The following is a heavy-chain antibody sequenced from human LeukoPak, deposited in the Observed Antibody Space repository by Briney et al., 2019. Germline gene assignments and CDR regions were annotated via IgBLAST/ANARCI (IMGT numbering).Heavy chain of an antibody. V-gene: IGHV1-18*01. CDR1: GGTFSSYG. CDR2: ISAYNGNT. Sequence: ASVKVSCKASGGTFSSYGISWVRQAPGQGLEWMGWISAYNGNTNYAQKLQGRVTMTTDTSTSTAYMELRSLRSDDTAVYYCARVVTGCSSTSCPRWFDPWGQGTLVTVSS. CDR3: ARVVTGCSSTSCPRWFDP. D-gene: IGHD2-2*01. J-gene: IGHJ5*02.